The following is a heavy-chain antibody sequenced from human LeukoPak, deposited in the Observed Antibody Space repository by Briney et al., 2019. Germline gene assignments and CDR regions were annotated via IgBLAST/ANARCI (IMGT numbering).Heavy chain of an antibody. CDR3: AGVPWFDP. Sequence: SGGSLRLSCAASGFTFSNYAMSWVRQAPGKGLEWVSSISGSGGSTYYADSVKGRFTISRDNSKNTVYLQMNSLGDEDTAVYYCAGVPWFDPWGQGTLVTVSS. D-gene: IGHD6-6*01. J-gene: IGHJ5*02. CDR2: ISGSGGST. CDR1: GFTFSNYA. V-gene: IGHV3-23*01.